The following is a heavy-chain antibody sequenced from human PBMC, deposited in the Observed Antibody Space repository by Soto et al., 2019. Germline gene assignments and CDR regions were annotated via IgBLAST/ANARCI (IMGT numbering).Heavy chain of an antibody. Sequence: QVQLVQSGAEVKKPGASVKVSCKASGYTFTSYDINWVRQATGQGLEWMGWMNPNSGNTGYAQKFQGRVTMTRNTSISTAYMELSSLRSQDTAVYYCARGGTMVRGVIEPFDYWGQGTLVTVSS. CDR2: MNPNSGNT. V-gene: IGHV1-8*01. D-gene: IGHD3-10*01. CDR3: ARGGTMVRGVIEPFDY. J-gene: IGHJ4*02. CDR1: GYTFTSYD.